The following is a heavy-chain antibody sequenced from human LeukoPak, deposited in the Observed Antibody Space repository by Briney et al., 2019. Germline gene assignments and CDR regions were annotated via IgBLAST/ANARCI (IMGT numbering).Heavy chain of an antibody. Sequence: GGSLRLSCAASGFTFSSYSTNWVRQAPGKGLEWVSSISSSSSYIYYADSVKGRFTISRDNAKNSLYLQMNSLRAEDTAVYYCASLFPDCSGGSCYGDPGYWGQGTLVTVSS. CDR1: GFTFSSYS. V-gene: IGHV3-21*01. D-gene: IGHD2-15*01. CDR2: ISSSSSYI. CDR3: ASLFPDCSGGSCYGDPGY. J-gene: IGHJ4*02.